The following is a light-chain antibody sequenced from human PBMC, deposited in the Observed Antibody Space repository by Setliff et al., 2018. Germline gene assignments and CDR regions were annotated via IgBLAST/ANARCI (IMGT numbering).Light chain of an antibody. J-gene: IGLJ1*01. V-gene: IGLV2-8*01. CDR2: KVT. Sequence: QSVLTQPPSASGSPGQSVTISCTGTSSDVGGYDYVSWYQQHPGKAPKLLIYKVTKRPSGVPDRFSGSKSGNTASLTVSGLQAEDEADYYCLSYAGSGTYVFGSGTKVTVL. CDR1: SSDVGGYDY. CDR3: LSYAGSGTYV.